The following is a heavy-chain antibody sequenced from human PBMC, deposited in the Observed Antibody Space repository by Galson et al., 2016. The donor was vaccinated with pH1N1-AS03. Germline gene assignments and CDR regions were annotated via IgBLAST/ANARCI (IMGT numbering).Heavy chain of an antibody. CDR2: INPSSGGT. J-gene: IGHJ4*02. D-gene: IGHD1-26*01. CDR1: GYTFSDYY. V-gene: IGHV1-2*02. Sequence: SVKVSCKASGYTFSDYYVHWVRQAPGQELEWMGWINPSSGGTKYAQKFQGRVTMTRDTSISTAFMELSRLTSDHTAVYFCARGGGSSLDYWGQGTLVPVSS. CDR3: ARGGGSSLDY.